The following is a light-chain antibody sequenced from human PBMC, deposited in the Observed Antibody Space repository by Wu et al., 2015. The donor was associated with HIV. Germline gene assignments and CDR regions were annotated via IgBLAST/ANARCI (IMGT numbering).Light chain of an antibody. V-gene: IGKV1-5*03. Sequence: DIQMTQSPSTLSASVGDRVTITCRANQSISSWLAWYQQKPGKAPKLLIYKASSLESGVPSRFSGSGSGTEFTLTISSLQPDDFATYYCQQYNSYSRTFGQGTKVEI. CDR3: QQYNSYSRT. J-gene: IGKJ1*01. CDR2: KAS. CDR1: QSISSW.